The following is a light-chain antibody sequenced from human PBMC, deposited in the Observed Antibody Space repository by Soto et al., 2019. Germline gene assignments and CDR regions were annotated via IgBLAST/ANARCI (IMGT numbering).Light chain of an antibody. V-gene: IGKV1-5*01. CDR3: QEYNSYTGT. Sequence: DIQLTQSPSSLSASVGDRVTITCRASQSISSYLNWYQQKPGKAPKLLIFDASNLKSGVSSRFSGSGSGTEFTLTISSLQPDDFGTYYCQEYNSYTGTFGPGTKVDIK. CDR1: QSISSY. CDR2: DAS. J-gene: IGKJ1*01.